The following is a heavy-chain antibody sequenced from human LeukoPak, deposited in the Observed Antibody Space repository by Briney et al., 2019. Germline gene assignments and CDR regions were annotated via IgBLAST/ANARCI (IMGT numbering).Heavy chain of an antibody. J-gene: IGHJ3*02. CDR3: ARGPSDYAFDI. Sequence: KASETLSLTCTVSGGSISSYYWSWIRQPPGKGLEWIGYIYYSGSTNYNPSLKSRVTISVDTSKNQFSLKLSSVTPKDTAVYYCARGPSDYAFDIWGQGTMVTVSS. CDR1: GGSISSYY. CDR2: IYYSGST. V-gene: IGHV4-59*12.